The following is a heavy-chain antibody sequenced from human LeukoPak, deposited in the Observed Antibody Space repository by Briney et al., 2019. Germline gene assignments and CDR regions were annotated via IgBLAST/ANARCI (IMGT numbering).Heavy chain of an antibody. CDR2: ISGSGGTT. CDR3: ARRSGVAVAGAFDY. J-gene: IGHJ4*02. Sequence: GGSLRLSCAASGFTFTSYGLSWVRQAPGKGLEWVSAISGSGGTTYYAESVRGRFTISRDNSKNTLYLQMNSLRAEDTAVYFCARRSGVAVAGAFDYWGQGTLVTVSS. D-gene: IGHD6-19*01. V-gene: IGHV3-23*01. CDR1: GFTFTSYG.